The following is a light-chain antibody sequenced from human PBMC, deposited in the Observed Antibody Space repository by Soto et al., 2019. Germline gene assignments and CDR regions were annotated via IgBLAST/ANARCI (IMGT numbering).Light chain of an antibody. Sequence: ETVLTQSPGTLSLSPGDRATLSCRASQSVSSSYLAWYQQKPGQAPRLLMYGASSRATGIPDRFSGSGSGTDSTLTISRLEPEDFAVYYCQQYDNSRGTFGQGTKVEIK. CDR2: GAS. CDR1: QSVSSSY. CDR3: QQYDNSRGT. V-gene: IGKV3-20*01. J-gene: IGKJ1*01.